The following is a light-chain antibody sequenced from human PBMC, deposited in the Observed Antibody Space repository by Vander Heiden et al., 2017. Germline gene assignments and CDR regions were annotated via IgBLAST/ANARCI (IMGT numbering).Light chain of an antibody. V-gene: IGLV2-14*03. CDR3: SSYTTSKTVI. Sequence: QSALTQPASVSGSPGQSITISCTGTSSDIGRYTFVSWYQQHPGKAPKLFIYDVSHRPSGVSDRFSGSGSGNTASLSISGLQPEDEASYYCSSYTTSKTVIFGGGTELTVL. J-gene: IGLJ2*01. CDR2: DVS. CDR1: SSDIGRYTF.